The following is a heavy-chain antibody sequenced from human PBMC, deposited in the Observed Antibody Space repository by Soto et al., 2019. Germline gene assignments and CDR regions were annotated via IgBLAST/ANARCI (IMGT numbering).Heavy chain of an antibody. CDR2: IYHSGST. V-gene: IGHV4-30-2*01. Sequence: PSETLSLTCAVSGGSISSGGYSWSWIRQPPGKGLEWIGYIYHSGSTYYNPSLKSRVTISVDRSKNQFSLKLSSVTAADTAVYYCARVHYYYDSSGDYAFDIWGQGTMVTVSS. CDR3: ARVHYYYDSSGDYAFDI. CDR1: GGSISSGGYS. D-gene: IGHD3-22*01. J-gene: IGHJ3*02.